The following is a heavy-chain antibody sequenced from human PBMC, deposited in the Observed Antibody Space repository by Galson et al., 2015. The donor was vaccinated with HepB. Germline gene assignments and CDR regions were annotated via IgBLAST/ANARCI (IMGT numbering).Heavy chain of an antibody. J-gene: IGHJ5*02. Sequence: SLRLSCAASGFIYSDYQMTWIRQAPGQGLECISYISSSGTTKDYASSVKGRFTISRDNAKNSLYLQMNNLRVDDTAVYYCARAAGWLDPWGQGTRVTVSS. V-gene: IGHV3-11*01. CDR3: ARAAGWLDP. CDR1: GFIYSDYQ. D-gene: IGHD3-10*01. CDR2: ISSSGTTK.